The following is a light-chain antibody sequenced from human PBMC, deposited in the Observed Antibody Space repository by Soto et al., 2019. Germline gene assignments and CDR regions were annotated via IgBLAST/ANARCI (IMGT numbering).Light chain of an antibody. J-gene: IGKJ4*01. CDR3: QQYDNLALT. V-gene: IGKV1-33*01. CDR2: DAS. CDR1: QDISNY. Sequence: DIQMTQSPSSLSASVGDRFTITCQASQDISNYLNWYQQKPGKAPKLLIYDASNLETGVPSRFSGSGSGTDFTFTISSLQPEDIATYYCQQYDNLALTFGGGTKVAIK.